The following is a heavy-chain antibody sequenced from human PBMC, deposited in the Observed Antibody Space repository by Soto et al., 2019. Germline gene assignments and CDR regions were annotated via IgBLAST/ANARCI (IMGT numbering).Heavy chain of an antibody. Sequence: GGSLRLSCVASEFTFSSYWMHWVRQTPGKGLVWVSRLNEDGSFTSYADSVKGRFTIFRDNAKNTLYLQMNSLRAEDTAVYYCARDLSGRADVWGQGTTVTVSS. J-gene: IGHJ6*02. V-gene: IGHV3-74*01. CDR2: LNEDGSFT. D-gene: IGHD3-10*01. CDR3: ARDLSGRADV. CDR1: EFTFSSYW.